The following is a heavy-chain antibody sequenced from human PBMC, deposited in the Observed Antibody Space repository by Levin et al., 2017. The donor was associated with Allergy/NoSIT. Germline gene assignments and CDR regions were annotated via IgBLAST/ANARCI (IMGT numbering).Heavy chain of an antibody. Sequence: PGGSLRLSCTASGFIFNAHNMNWVRQAPGKGLEWISYINGGSDVKSYADFLEGRFTISRDNAKKSLYLQMNSLRDEDTAVYYCARDRSNSWAIDYWGQGVLVTVSS. V-gene: IGHV3-48*02. D-gene: IGHD6-13*01. J-gene: IGHJ4*02. CDR1: GFIFNAHN. CDR3: ARDRSNSWAIDY. CDR2: INGGSDVK.